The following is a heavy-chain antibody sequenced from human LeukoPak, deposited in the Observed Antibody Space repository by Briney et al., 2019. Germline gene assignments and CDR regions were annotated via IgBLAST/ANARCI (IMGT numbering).Heavy chain of an antibody. V-gene: IGHV4-39*01. CDR3: ARQGVEMATIVY. J-gene: IGHJ4*02. CDR2: IYYSGST. D-gene: IGHD5-24*01. CDR1: GGSISSSSYY. Sequence: SETLSLTCTVSGGSISSSSYYWGWIRQPPGKGLEWIGSIYYSGSTYYNPSLKSRVAISVDTSKNQFSLKLSSVTAADTAVYYCARQGVEMATIVYWGQGTLVTVSS.